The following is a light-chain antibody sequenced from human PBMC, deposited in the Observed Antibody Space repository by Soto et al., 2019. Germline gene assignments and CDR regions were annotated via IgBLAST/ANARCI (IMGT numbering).Light chain of an antibody. Sequence: QSVLTQPPSASGTPGQRVTISCSGSNSNIGRNTVNWYQQVPRTAPKLLIYSNNQRPSGVPDRFSGSKSGTSASLAIIGLQSDDEADYYCPAWDDSLNGVLFGGGTKLTVL. CDR3: PAWDDSLNGVL. CDR2: SNN. V-gene: IGLV1-44*01. CDR1: NSNIGRNT. J-gene: IGLJ2*01.